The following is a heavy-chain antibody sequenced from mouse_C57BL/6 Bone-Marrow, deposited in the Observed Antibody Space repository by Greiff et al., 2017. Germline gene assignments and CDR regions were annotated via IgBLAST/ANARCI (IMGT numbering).Heavy chain of an antibody. CDR2: IDPSDSYT. V-gene: IGHV1-69*01. D-gene: IGHD2-1*01. CDR3: ARCEGYYGNFDY. CDR1: GYTFTSYW. Sequence: VQLQQPGAELVMPGASVKLSCKASGYTFTSYWMHWVKQRPGQGLEWIGEIDPSDSYTNYNQKFKGKSTLTVDKSSSTAYMQLSSLTSEDSAVYYCARCEGYYGNFDYWGQGTTLTVSS. J-gene: IGHJ2*01.